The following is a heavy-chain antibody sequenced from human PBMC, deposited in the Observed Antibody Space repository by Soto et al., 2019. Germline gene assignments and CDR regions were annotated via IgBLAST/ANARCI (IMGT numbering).Heavy chain of an antibody. CDR1: GGSVSSGSYY. CDR3: GRLGRRSDYPWFDP. J-gene: IGHJ5*02. CDR2: LYYSGST. Sequence: SETLSLTCPVSGGSVSSGSYYWSWIRQPPGKGLEWIGYLYYSGSTNYTPSLKSRVTISVETSKNRFSLKMSSVNAADTAVYYCGRLGRRSDYPWFDPWGQETMVTVSS. D-gene: IGHD5-12*01. V-gene: IGHV4-61*01.